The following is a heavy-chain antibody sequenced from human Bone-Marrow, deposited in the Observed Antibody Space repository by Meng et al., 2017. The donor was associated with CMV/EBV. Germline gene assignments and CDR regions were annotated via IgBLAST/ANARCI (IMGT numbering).Heavy chain of an antibody. V-gene: IGHV3-49*04. CDR2: IRSKAYGGTT. J-gene: IGHJ6*02. Sequence: GESLKISCAASGFTFSSYAMHWVRQAPGKGLEWVGFIRSKAYGGTTEYAASVKGRFTISRDDSKSIAYLQMNSLKTEDTAVYYCTRDRAARRSRYYGMDVWGQGTTVTVSS. D-gene: IGHD6-6*01. CDR3: TRDRAARRSRYYGMDV. CDR1: GFTFSSYA.